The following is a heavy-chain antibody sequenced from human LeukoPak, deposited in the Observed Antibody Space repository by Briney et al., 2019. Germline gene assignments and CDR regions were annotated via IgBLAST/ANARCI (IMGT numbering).Heavy chain of an antibody. CDR3: ARDRLVIISPANWFDP. CDR2: INPNSGGT. Sequence: ASVKVSCKASGYTFTGYYMHWVRQAPGQGLEWMGWINPNSGGTNYAQKFQGRVTMTRDTSISTAYTELSRLRSDDTAVYYCARDRLVIISPANWFDPWGQGTLVTVSS. V-gene: IGHV1-2*02. J-gene: IGHJ5*02. CDR1: GYTFTGYY. D-gene: IGHD3-9*01.